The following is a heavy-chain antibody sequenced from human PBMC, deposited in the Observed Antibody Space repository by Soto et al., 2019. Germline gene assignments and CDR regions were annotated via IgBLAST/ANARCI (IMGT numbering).Heavy chain of an antibody. D-gene: IGHD6-6*01. J-gene: IGHJ6*02. CDR1: GYIFIDYY. V-gene: IGHV1-2*04. Sequence: QVQLVQSGAEVKKPGASVKVSCKASGYIFIDYYIHWVRQAPGQGLEWMGWINPDTGDTNYAQKFQGWVTVTRDTSISTSYMEVSRLKSDDTAVYYCARVPYTSSTYFYYGMDVWCRGTTVTVSS. CDR2: INPDTGDT. CDR3: ARVPYTSSTYFYYGMDV.